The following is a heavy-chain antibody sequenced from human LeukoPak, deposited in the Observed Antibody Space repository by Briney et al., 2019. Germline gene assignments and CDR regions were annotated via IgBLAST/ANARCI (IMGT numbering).Heavy chain of an antibody. J-gene: IGHJ4*02. CDR1: GYTFTGYY. CDR2: INPNSGGT. D-gene: IGHD3-10*01. Sequence: ASVKVSCKASGYTFTGYYMHWVRQAPGQGLEWMGWINPNSGGTNYAQKFQGRVTTTRDTSISTAYMELSRLRSDDTAVYYCARLGFTMVRGAFDYWGQGTLVTVSS. V-gene: IGHV1-2*02. CDR3: ARLGFTMVRGAFDY.